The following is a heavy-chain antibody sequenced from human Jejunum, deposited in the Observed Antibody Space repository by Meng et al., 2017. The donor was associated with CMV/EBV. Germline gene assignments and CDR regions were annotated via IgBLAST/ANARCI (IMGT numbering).Heavy chain of an antibody. CDR2: ILYSGTT. CDR3: ARDHDYGEYGGWFDP. D-gene: IGHD4-17*01. V-gene: IGHV4-31*02. CDR1: GDSVGIPGYY. J-gene: IGHJ5*01. Sequence: SGDSVGIPGYYWNWLRPHPGKGLEWIGHILYSGTTYYNPSLKGRVTISIDTSNNQFSLSLKSVTAADTAVYYCARDHDYGEYGGWFDPWGQGTLVTVSS.